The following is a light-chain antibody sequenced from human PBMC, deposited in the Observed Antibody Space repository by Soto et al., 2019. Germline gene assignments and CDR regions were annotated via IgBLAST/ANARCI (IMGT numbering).Light chain of an antibody. CDR2: AAS. V-gene: IGKV3-20*01. J-gene: IGKJ5*01. CDR1: QSVSSSY. CDR3: QYHGSSPIT. Sequence: EVVLTQSPVTLSLSPGERATLSCRASQSVSSSYLAWYQQKPGQAPRLLIFAASSRASGILDRFSGSGSGTDFTLTISRLEPEDFALFYCQYHGSSPITFGQGTRLEIK.